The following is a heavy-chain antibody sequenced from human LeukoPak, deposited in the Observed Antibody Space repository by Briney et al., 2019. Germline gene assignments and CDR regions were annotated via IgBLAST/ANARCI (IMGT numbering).Heavy chain of an antibody. Sequence: GGSLRLSCAASGFTVSSNYMSWVRQAPGKGLGWVSVIYSGGSTYYADSVKGRFTISRDNSKNTLYLQMNSLRAEDTAVYYCAKDSDSVVVPAGISGVDYWGQGTLVTVSS. D-gene: IGHD2-2*01. CDR3: AKDSDSVVVPAGISGVDY. CDR1: GFTVSSNY. V-gene: IGHV3-53*01. J-gene: IGHJ4*02. CDR2: IYSGGST.